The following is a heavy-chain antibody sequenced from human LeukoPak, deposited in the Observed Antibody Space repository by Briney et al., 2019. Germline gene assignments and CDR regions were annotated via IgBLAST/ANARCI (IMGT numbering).Heavy chain of an antibody. Sequence: PSQTLSLTCTVSGGSISSGGYYWSWIRQHPGKGLEWIGYIYYSGSTYYNPSLKSRVTISVDTSKNQFSLKLSSVTAADTAVYYCAREGYGSGSYYNSPLYYFDYWGQGTLVTVSS. J-gene: IGHJ4*02. CDR1: GGSISSGGYY. V-gene: IGHV4-31*03. CDR2: IYYSGST. CDR3: AREGYGSGSYYNSPLYYFDY. D-gene: IGHD3-10*01.